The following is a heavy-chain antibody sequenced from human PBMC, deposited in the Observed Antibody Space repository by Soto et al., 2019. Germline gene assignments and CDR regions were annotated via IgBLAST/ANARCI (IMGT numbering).Heavy chain of an antibody. D-gene: IGHD3-10*01. CDR1: GLRVSNNY. CDR3: ATVFYGSGTYYIRY. V-gene: IGHV3-66*01. Sequence: EVQLVESGGGLVQPGGSLRLSCAASGLRVSNNYMSWVRQPPGKGLEWVSAIYSGGSTFYADSVKGRLIISRDNSKNTLYLQMNSLRAEDTAVYYCATVFYGSGTYYIRYWGQGTLVTVSS. CDR2: IYSGGST. J-gene: IGHJ4*02.